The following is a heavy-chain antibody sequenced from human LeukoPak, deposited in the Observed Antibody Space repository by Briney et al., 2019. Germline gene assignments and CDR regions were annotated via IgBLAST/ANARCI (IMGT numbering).Heavy chain of an antibody. CDR1: GYIFSDYW. D-gene: IGHD3-16*01. CDR2: IDPASGIT. Sequence: ASVTVSCKASGYIFSDYWIHWVRQAAGRGLECLGWIDPASGITNQPQKFQGRITVTRDTSASTVYMDLTGLTTDDTALYYCARVGAPGGLRPYHYYYWGQGTLVTVSS. V-gene: IGHV1-2*02. CDR3: ARVGAPGGLRPYHYYY. J-gene: IGHJ4*02.